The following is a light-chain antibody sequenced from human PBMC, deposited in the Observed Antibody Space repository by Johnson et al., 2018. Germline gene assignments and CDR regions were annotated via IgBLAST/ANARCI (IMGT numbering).Light chain of an antibody. CDR3: GTWDNSLSAVNV. Sequence: QSVLTQPPSVSAAPGQKVTISCSGSSSNIGNNYVSWYQQLPGTAPKLLIYENNKRPSGIPDRFSGSKSGTSATLGITGLQTGDEAEYYCGTWDNSLSAVNVFGTGPKVTSL. V-gene: IGLV1-51*02. CDR1: SSNIGNNY. CDR2: ENN. J-gene: IGLJ1*01.